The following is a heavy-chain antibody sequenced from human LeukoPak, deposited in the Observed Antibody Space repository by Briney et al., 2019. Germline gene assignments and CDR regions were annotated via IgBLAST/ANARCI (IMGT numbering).Heavy chain of an antibody. CDR3: ARDPKGLLSMIS. CDR1: GFIFSDHY. J-gene: IGHJ5*02. CDR2: ISYDGSNK. D-gene: IGHD3-16*01. V-gene: IGHV3-30-3*01. Sequence: GGSLRLSCAASGFIFSDHYMDWVRQAPGKGLEWVAVISYDGSNKYYADSVKGRFTISRDNSKNTLYLQMNSLRAEDTAVYYCARDPKGLLSMISWGQGTLVTVSS.